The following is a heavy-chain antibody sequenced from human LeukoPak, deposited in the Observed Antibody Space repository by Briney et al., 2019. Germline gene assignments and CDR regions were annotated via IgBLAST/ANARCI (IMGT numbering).Heavy chain of an antibody. D-gene: IGHD3-9*01. V-gene: IGHV1-69*13. J-gene: IGHJ6*02. CDR1: GGTFSSYA. CDR2: IIPIFGTA. CDR3: ARTPPLRYFDWLSRAENYYYGMDV. Sequence: GASVKVSCKASGGTFSSYAISWVRQAPGQGLEWMGGIIPIFGTANYAQKFQGRVTITADESTSTAYMELSSLRSEDTAVYYCARTPPLRYFDWLSRAENYYYGMDVWGQGTTVTVSS.